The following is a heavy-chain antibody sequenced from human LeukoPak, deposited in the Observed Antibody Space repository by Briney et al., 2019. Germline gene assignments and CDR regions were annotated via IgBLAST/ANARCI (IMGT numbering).Heavy chain of an antibody. CDR2: ISGSGGST. V-gene: IGHV3-23*01. CDR3: AKAQGDCSGGSCYSSDDS. J-gene: IGHJ4*02. CDR1: GFTFSSYA. Sequence: GGSLRLSCAASGFTFSSYAMSWVRQAPGKGLEWVSAISGSGGSTYYADSVKGRFTISRDNSKNTLFLQMNSLRAEDTAVFYCAKAQGDCSGGSCYSSDDSWGQGTLVTVSS. D-gene: IGHD2-15*01.